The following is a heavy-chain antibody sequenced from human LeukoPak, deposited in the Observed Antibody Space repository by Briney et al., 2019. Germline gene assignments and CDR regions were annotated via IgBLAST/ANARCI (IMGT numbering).Heavy chain of an antibody. CDR1: GFTFGDYT. V-gene: IGHV3-23*01. CDR3: AVYCYDSNGYYPY. Sequence: GGSLRLSCTVSGFTFGDYTIIWVRQAPGKGLEWVSYISSSGSTIYYADSVKGRFTISRDNSKNTLYLQMNSLRAEDTAVYYCAVYCYDSNGYYPYWGQGTLVTVSS. D-gene: IGHD3-22*01. CDR2: ISSSGSTI. J-gene: IGHJ4*02.